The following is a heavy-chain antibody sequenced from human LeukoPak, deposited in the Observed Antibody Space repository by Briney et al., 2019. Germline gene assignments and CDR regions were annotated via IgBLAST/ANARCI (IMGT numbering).Heavy chain of an antibody. CDR2: IRYDGSTQ. CDR1: VFIFSSVG. J-gene: IGHJ4*02. Sequence: GRSLRLSSTASVFIFSSVGIHWVREAPDKGLEWGAFIRYDGSTQNYAASVKGRLTTSRDNSKNLLYLQMTTLRTEDTAVYHCAKDGNSSCFDLSYWGQGTLVTVSS. CDR3: AKDGNSSCFDLSY. V-gene: IGHV3-30*02. D-gene: IGHD3-22*01.